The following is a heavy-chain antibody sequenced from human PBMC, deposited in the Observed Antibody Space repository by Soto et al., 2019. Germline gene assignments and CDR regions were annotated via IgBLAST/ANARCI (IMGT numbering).Heavy chain of an antibody. CDR3: ARAVGGYCSGGSCPVGYFDL. Sequence: QVQRVESGGGVVQPGRSLRLSCAASGFTFSSYAMHWVRQAPGKGLEWVAVISYDGSNKYYADSVKGRFTISRDNSKNTLYLQMNSLRAEDTAVYYCARAVGGYCSGGSCPVGYFDLWGRGTLVTVSS. D-gene: IGHD2-15*01. J-gene: IGHJ2*01. V-gene: IGHV3-30-3*01. CDR1: GFTFSSYA. CDR2: ISYDGSNK.